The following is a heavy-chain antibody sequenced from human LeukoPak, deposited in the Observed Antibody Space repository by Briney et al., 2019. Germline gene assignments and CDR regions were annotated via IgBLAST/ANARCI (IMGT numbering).Heavy chain of an antibody. V-gene: IGHV3-23*01. J-gene: IGHJ4*02. CDR3: AREYGSGSYYYDY. Sequence: GSLRLFCAASGFTFTSYAMSWVRQAPGKGLEWVSAISGSGGSSHYADSVKGRFTLSRDNSKSTLYLQMNSLRAEDTAVYYCAREYGSGSYYYDYWGQGTLVTVSS. CDR1: GFTFTSYA. D-gene: IGHD3-10*01. CDR2: ISGSGGSS.